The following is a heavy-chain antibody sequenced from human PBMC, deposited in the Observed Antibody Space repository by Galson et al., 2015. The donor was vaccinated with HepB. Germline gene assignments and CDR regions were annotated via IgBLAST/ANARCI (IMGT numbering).Heavy chain of an antibody. V-gene: IGHV1-69*13. CDR1: GGTFSSYA. CDR2: IIPIFGTA. D-gene: IGHD3-22*01. CDR3: ARAADYYDSSGYAFDY. J-gene: IGHJ4*02. Sequence: SVKVSCKASGGTFSSYAISWVRQAPGQGLEWMGGIIPIFGTANYAQKFQGRVTITADESTSTAYMELSSLRSEDTAVYYCARAADYYDSSGYAFDYWGQGTLVTVSS.